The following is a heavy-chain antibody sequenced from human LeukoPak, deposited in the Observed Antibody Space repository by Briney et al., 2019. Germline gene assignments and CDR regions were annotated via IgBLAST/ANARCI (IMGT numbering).Heavy chain of an antibody. CDR1: GFTFSSYW. Sequence: GSLRLSCAASGFTFSSYWMNWVRQAPGKGLEGVANIKKDGREKYYVGSVKGRFTISRDNAKTSLYLQMNSLRAEDTAVYYCARDLSGVAGYTYGRGIDYWGQGTLVTVSS. D-gene: IGHD5-18*01. CDR3: ARDLSGVAGYTYGRGIDY. CDR2: IKKDGREK. J-gene: IGHJ4*02. V-gene: IGHV3-7*01.